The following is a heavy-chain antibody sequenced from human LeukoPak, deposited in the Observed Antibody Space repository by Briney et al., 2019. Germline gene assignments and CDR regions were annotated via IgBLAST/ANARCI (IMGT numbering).Heavy chain of an antibody. V-gene: IGHV1-2*02. J-gene: IGHJ6*02. CDR2: INPNSGGT. Sequence: EASVKVSCKASGYTFTGYYMHWVRQAPGQGLEWMGWINPNSGGTNYAQKFQGRVTMTRDTSISTAYMELSRLRSDDTAVYYCARDWVAAAGPYYYYYGMDVWGQGTTVTVSS. D-gene: IGHD6-13*01. CDR1: GYTFTGYY. CDR3: ARDWVAAAGPYYYYYGMDV.